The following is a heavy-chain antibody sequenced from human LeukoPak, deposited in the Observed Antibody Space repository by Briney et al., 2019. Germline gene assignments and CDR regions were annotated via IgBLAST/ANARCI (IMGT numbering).Heavy chain of an antibody. V-gene: IGHV3-30*18. Sequence: PGRSLRLSCAASGFTFSSYGMHWVRQAPGKGLEWVAVISYDGSNKYYADSVKGRFTISRDNSKNTLYLQMNSLRAEDTAVYYCAKTVTTELDYWGQGTLATVSS. CDR1: GFTFSSYG. J-gene: IGHJ4*02. CDR2: ISYDGSNK. CDR3: AKTVTTELDY. D-gene: IGHD4-17*01.